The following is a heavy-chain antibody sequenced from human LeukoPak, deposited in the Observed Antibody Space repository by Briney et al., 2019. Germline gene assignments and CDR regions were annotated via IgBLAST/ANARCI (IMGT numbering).Heavy chain of an antibody. D-gene: IGHD4-17*01. CDR2: ISSGGHNI. CDR3: ARHGDGFYHGMDV. J-gene: IGHJ6*01. Sequence: PGGSLRLSCAASDFTFSRYSMNWFRQAPGEGLAWVSSISSGGHNIYYADPVKGRFTISRDNAKNSLYLQMNSLRVEDTAVYYCARHGDGFYHGMDVWGQGTTVTVSS. CDR1: DFTFSRYS. V-gene: IGHV3-21*01.